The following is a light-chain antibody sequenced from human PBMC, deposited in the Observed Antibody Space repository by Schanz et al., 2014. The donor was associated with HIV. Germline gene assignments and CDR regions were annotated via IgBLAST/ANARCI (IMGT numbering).Light chain of an antibody. J-gene: IGLJ3*02. V-gene: IGLV1-44*01. CDR3: ATWVDSLNGWV. CDR2: DNN. CDR1: SSNIGSTN. Sequence: QSVLTQPPSASGTPGQRVTISCSGSSSNIGSTNVYRYQQLPGTAPKLLIYDNNKRPSGIPDRFSGSKSGTSASLAISGLQSEDEADYYCATWVDSLNGWVFGGGTKLTVL.